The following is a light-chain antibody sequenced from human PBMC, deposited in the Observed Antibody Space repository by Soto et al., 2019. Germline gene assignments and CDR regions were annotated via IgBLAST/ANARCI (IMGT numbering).Light chain of an antibody. CDR3: SSFAGSNNFPYG. Sequence: QSVLTQPPSVSGAPGQGVTISCTGSSSNIGAPYDVHWYQHLPGTAPKLLIYGGNNRPSGVPDRFSGSKSGNTASLTVSGLQAEDEADYYCSSFAGSNNFPYGFGTGTKVTV. CDR2: GGN. J-gene: IGLJ1*01. CDR1: SSNIGAPYD. V-gene: IGLV1-40*01.